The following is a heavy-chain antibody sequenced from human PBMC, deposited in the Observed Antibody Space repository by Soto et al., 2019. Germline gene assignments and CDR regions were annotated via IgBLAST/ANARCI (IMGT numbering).Heavy chain of an antibody. CDR2: FDPEDGET. J-gene: IGHJ4*02. D-gene: IGHD5-12*01. Sequence: GASVKVSCKVSGYTLTELSMHWVRQAPGKGLEWMGGFDPEDGETIYAQKFQGRVTMNEDTSTDTAYMELSSLRSEDTAVYYCAMVCGFDSTNWGQGTLVTVSS. CDR3: AMVCGFDSTN. CDR1: GYTLTELS. V-gene: IGHV1-24*01.